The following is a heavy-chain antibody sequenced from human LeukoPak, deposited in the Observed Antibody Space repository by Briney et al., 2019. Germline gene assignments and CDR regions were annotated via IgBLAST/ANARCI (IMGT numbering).Heavy chain of an antibody. J-gene: IGHJ5*02. V-gene: IGHV3-30-3*01. D-gene: IGHD6-13*01. CDR1: GFTFSSYA. CDR2: ISYDGSNK. Sequence: PGGSLRLSCAASGFTFSSYAMHWVRQAPGKGLEWVAVISYDGSNKYYADSVKGRFTISRDNSKNTLYLQMNSLRAEDTAVYYCAREPYSSSCLNWFDPWGQGTLVTVSS. CDR3: AREPYSSSCLNWFDP.